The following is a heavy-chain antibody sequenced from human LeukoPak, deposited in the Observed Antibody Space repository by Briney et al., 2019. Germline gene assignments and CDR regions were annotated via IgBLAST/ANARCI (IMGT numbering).Heavy chain of an antibody. J-gene: IGHJ4*02. V-gene: IGHV3-23*01. CDR2: ISGSGGST. Sequence: GGSLRLSCAASGFTFSSYAMSWVRQAPEKGLEWVSAISGSGGSTYYADSVKGRFTISRDNPKNTLYLQMNSLRAEATAVYYCAKDGNYYDSSGLSVFWGQGTMLTVSS. CDR1: GFTFSSYA. D-gene: IGHD3-22*01. CDR3: AKDGNYYDSSGLSVF.